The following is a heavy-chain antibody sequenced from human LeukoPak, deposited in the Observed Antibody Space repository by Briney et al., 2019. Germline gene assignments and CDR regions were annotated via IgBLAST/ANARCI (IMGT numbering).Heavy chain of an antibody. J-gene: IGHJ4*02. CDR1: GFTFSSYA. CDR2: ISGSGGST. V-gene: IGHV3-23*01. Sequence: GGSLRLSCAASGFTFSSYAMSWVRQAPGKGLEWVSAISGSGGSTYYADSVKGRFTISRDNSKNTLYLQMNSLRAEDTAVYYCAKTGPVPAELSISPPSDYWGQGTLVTVSS. D-gene: IGHD1-26*01. CDR3: AKTGPVPAELSISPPSDY.